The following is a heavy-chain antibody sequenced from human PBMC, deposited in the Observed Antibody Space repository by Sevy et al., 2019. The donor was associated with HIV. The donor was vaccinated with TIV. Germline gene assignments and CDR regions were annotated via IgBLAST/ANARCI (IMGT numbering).Heavy chain of an antibody. CDR1: GYTFTSYY. Sequence: ASVKVSCKASGYTFTSYYMHWVRQAPGQGLEWMGIINPSGGSTSYAQKFQGRVTMTRDTSTSTVYMELSSLRSEDTAVYYCARDREAKRDLDRPLGYWGHGTLVTVSS. CDR2: INPSGGST. D-gene: IGHD7-27*01. V-gene: IGHV1-46*01. CDR3: ARDREAKRDLDRPLGY. J-gene: IGHJ4*01.